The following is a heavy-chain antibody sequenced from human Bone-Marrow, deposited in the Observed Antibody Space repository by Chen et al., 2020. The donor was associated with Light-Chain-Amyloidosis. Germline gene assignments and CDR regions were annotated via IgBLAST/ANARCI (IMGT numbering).Heavy chain of an antibody. J-gene: IGHJ4*02. Sequence: EVQLAQSGPEVKQPGESLQISCKGSGYTFPNYWIGWVRQMPGKGLEWMGVIYPDDSDARYSPSFEGQVTISADKSITTAYLQWRSLKASDTAMYYCARRRDGYNFDYWGQGTLVTVSS. V-gene: IGHV5-51*01. D-gene: IGHD5-12*01. CDR3: ARRRDGYNFDY. CDR2: IYPDDSDA. CDR1: GYTFPNYW.